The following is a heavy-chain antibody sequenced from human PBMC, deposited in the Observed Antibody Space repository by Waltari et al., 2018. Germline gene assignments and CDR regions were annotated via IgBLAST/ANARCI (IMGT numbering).Heavy chain of an antibody. Sequence: QVQLVQSGAEVKKPGASVKVSCKASGYTFTSYYMHWVRQAPGQGLEWMGIINPSLGSTSYAKKFQGRVTVTRDTSTSAVYMELSTLRSEDTAMYYCARGNYGGNSGFDYWGQGTLVTVSS. CDR3: ARGNYGGNSGFDY. D-gene: IGHD4-17*01. CDR1: GYTFTSYY. J-gene: IGHJ4*02. V-gene: IGHV1-46*01. CDR2: INPSLGST.